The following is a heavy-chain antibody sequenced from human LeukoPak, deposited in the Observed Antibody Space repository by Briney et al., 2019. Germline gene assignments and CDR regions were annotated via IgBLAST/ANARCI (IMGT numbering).Heavy chain of an antibody. D-gene: IGHD3-10*01. V-gene: IGHV4-39*01. CDR1: GGSISSSSYY. CDR3: ASTYYYGSGSYYIH. J-gene: IGHJ4*02. CDR2: IYYSGST. Sequence: SETLSLTCTVSGGSISSSSYYWGWIRQPPGKGLEWIGSIYYSGSTYYNPSLKSRVTISVGTSKNQLSLKLSSVTAADTAVYYCASTYYYGSGSYYIHWGQGTLVTVSS.